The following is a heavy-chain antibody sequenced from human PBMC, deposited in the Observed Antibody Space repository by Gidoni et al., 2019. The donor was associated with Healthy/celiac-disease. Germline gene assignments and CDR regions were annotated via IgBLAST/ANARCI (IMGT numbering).Heavy chain of an antibody. D-gene: IGHD2-21*01. CDR2: IYSGGST. Sequence: EVQLVESGGGLIQPGGSLRLSCAASGFTVSSNYMSWVRQAPGKGLEWVSVIYSGGSTYYADSVKGRFTISRDNSKNTLYLQMNSLRAEDTAVYYCARDLLVVSGGNYYYYYGMDVWGQGTTVTVSS. V-gene: IGHV3-53*01. CDR3: ARDLLVVSGGNYYYYYGMDV. CDR1: GFTVSSNY. J-gene: IGHJ6*02.